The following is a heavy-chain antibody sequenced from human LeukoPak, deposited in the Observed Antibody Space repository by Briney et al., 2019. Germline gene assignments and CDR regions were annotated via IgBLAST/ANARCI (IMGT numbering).Heavy chain of an antibody. CDR1: GFTFSDYS. Sequence: GGSLRLSCAVYGFTFSDYSMNWVRQAPGKGREWISYIGIDSGNTNYAYSVKGRFTISGDKAKNSLYLQMNSLRVEDTAVYYCARDYKYAFDNWGQGALVTVSS. D-gene: IGHD5-24*01. V-gene: IGHV3-48*01. J-gene: IGHJ4*02. CDR2: IGIDSGNT. CDR3: ARDYKYAFDN.